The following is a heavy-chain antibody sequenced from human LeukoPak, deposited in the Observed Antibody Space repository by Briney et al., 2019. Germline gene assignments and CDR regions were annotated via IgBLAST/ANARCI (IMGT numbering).Heavy chain of an antibody. CDR2: IRDDGSAK. V-gene: IGHV3-7*01. J-gene: IGHJ3*02. CDR3: ARFILYHGAFDI. Sequence: GRSLRLSCTASGFTFGDYAMSWVRQAPGKGLEWVASIRDDGSAKFYVDSVKGRFTISRDNAKNSLDLQLNSLRTEDTAVYYCARFILYHGAFDIWGQGTMVTVSS. CDR1: GFTFGDYA. D-gene: IGHD2-8*01.